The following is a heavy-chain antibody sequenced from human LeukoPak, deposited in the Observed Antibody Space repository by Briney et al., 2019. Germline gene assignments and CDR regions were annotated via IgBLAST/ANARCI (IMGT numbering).Heavy chain of an antibody. CDR2: IYTSGST. CDR3: ARHSNSLLLDY. CDR1: GGSISSYY. J-gene: IGHJ4*02. D-gene: IGHD4-11*01. V-gene: IGHV4-4*07. Sequence: KASETLSLTCTVSGGSISSYYWSWIRQPAGKGLEWIGRIYTSGSTNYNPSLKSRVTISVDKSNNEFSLRLRSVTAADTAVYYCARHSNSLLLDYWGQGTLVAVSS.